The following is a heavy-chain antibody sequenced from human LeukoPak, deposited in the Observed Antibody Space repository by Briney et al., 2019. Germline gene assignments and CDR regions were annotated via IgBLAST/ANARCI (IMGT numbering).Heavy chain of an antibody. V-gene: IGHV1-69*13. CDR3: ARDRDYDSSGYSNAFDI. Sequence: ASVKVSCKASGGTFSSYAISWVRQAPGQGLEWMGGIIPIFGTANYAQKFQGRITITADESTSTAYMELSSLRSEGTAVYYCARDRDYDSSGYSNAFDIWGQGTMVTVSS. J-gene: IGHJ3*02. D-gene: IGHD3-22*01. CDR2: IIPIFGTA. CDR1: GGTFSSYA.